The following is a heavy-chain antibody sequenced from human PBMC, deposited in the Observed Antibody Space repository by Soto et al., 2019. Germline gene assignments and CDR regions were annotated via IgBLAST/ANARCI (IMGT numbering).Heavy chain of an antibody. J-gene: IGHJ5*02. Sequence: AAVKVSCKASGYTFNSYGISWVRQAPGQGLEWMGIINPSGGSTSYAQKFQGRVTMTRDTSTSTVYMELSSLRSEDTAVYYCARGKYQLLTAWFDPWGQGTLVTVSS. CDR1: GYTFNSYG. CDR3: ARGKYQLLTAWFDP. CDR2: INPSGGST. V-gene: IGHV1-46*02. D-gene: IGHD2-2*01.